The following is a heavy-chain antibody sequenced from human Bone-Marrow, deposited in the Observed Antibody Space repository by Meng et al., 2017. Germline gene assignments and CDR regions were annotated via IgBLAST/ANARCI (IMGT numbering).Heavy chain of an antibody. CDR1: GYTFTGYY. V-gene: IGHV1-2*02. J-gene: IGHJ4*02. Sequence: ASVKVSCKASGYTFTGYYMHWVRQAPGQGLEWMGWINPNSGGTNYAQKFQGRVTMTRDTSISTAYMELSRLRSDDTDVYYCAREGYSGYGLFDYWGQGTLVTVSS. D-gene: IGHD5-12*01. CDR2: INPNSGGT. CDR3: AREGYSGYGLFDY.